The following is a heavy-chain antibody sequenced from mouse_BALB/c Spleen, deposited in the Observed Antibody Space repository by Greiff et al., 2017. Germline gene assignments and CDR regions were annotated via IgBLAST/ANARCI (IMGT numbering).Heavy chain of an antibody. J-gene: IGHJ2*01. D-gene: IGHD1-1*01. CDR2: IDPANGNT. Sequence: EVKLQQCGAELVKPGASVKLSCTASGFNIKDTYMHWVKQRPEQGLEWIGRIDPANGNTKYDPKFQGKATITADTSSNTAYLQLSSLTSEDTAVYYCALYYYGSLDYWGQGTTLTVSS. CDR3: ALYYYGSLDY. V-gene: IGHV14-3*02. CDR1: GFNIKDTY.